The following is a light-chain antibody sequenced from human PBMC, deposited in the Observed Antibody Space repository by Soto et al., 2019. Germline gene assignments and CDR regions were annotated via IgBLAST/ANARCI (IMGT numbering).Light chain of an antibody. CDR1: MRDVGAYNL. CDR2: EAT. CDR3: SSYTDTNTYV. Sequence: QSALTQPASVSGSAGQSITISCSGTMRDVGAYNLVSWYQQHPGKVPKVVIFEATKRPSGVSTRFSGSKSGNTASLTISGLQAEDEADYYCSSYTDTNTYVFGSGTKLTVL. V-gene: IGLV2-23*01. J-gene: IGLJ1*01.